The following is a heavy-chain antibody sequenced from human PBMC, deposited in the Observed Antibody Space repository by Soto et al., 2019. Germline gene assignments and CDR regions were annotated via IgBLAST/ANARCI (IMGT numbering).Heavy chain of an antibody. CDR1: GGSFSGYY. Sequence: SETLSLTCAVYGGSFSGYYWSWIRQPPGKGLEWIGEINHSGSTNYNPSLKSRVTISVDTSKNQFSLKLSSVTAADTAVYYCARRRITMVRGGLLSYYYGMDVWGQGTTVTVSS. J-gene: IGHJ6*02. V-gene: IGHV4-34*01. D-gene: IGHD3-10*01. CDR3: ARRRITMVRGGLLSYYYGMDV. CDR2: INHSGST.